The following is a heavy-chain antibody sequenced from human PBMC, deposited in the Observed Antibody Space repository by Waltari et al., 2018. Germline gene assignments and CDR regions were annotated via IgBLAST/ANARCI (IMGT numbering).Heavy chain of an antibody. CDR2: IITSSDT. CDR3: VKGDWGDF. J-gene: IGHJ4*02. CDR1: GLTFSTLA. D-gene: IGHD2-21*02. Sequence: EVQLLESGGGLIQPGGSLRLPCAAPGLTFSTLAINWVRQAPGGGLEWVSGIITSSDTYYADSVKGRFTISRDNSKNILYLQMNSLRADDTAVYYCVKGDWGDFWGQGTLVTVSS. V-gene: IGHV3-23*01.